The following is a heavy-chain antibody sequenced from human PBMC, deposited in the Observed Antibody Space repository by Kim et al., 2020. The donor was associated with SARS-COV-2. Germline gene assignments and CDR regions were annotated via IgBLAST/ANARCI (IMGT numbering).Heavy chain of an antibody. CDR1: GGSVSGGSYY. CDR3: VSGATLTMVTPFDY. J-gene: IGHJ4*02. D-gene: IGHD4-17*01. Sequence: SETLSLTCTVSGGSVSGGSYYWSWIRQPPGRGLDWIGYLYYSGSTYSGGTNYNPSLKSRVTISVDTSKNQFSLKLSSVTAADTAVYYCVSGATLTMVTPFDYWGQGTLVTVSS. V-gene: IGHV4-61*01. CDR2: LYYSGSTYSGGT.